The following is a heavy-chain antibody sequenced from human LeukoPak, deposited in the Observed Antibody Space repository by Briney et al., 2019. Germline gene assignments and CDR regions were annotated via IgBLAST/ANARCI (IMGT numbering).Heavy chain of an antibody. Sequence: GGSLRLSCAASGFTFSDYYMSWIRQAPGKGLEWVSYISSSGSTIYYADSVKGRFTISRDNAKNSLYLQMNSLRAEDTAVYYCAGYVSGYYDAFDIWGQGTMVTVSS. CDR3: AGYVSGYYDAFDI. D-gene: IGHD3-22*01. V-gene: IGHV3-11*04. CDR2: ISSSGSTI. CDR1: GFTFSDYY. J-gene: IGHJ3*02.